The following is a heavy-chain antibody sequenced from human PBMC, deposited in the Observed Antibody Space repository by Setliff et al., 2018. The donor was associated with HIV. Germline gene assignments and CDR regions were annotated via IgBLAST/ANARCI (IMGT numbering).Heavy chain of an antibody. CDR2: ISYDGSNQ. V-gene: IGHV3-30*03. CDR3: ARYSSSWHTLDY. J-gene: IGHJ4*02. CDR1: GFTFSTYS. D-gene: IGHD6-13*01. Sequence: PGGSLRLSCAASGFTFSTYSLHWVRQAPGKGLQWVAVISYDGSNQNYADSVKGRLTISRDNSNNTLYLQMNSLTHEDTAVYHCARYSSSWHTLDYWGQGALVTVSS.